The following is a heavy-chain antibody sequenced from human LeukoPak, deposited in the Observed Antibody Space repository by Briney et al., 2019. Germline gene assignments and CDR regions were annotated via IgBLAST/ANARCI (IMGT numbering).Heavy chain of an antibody. Sequence: SETLSLTFTVSGGSISSYYWGWIRQPPGKGLEWIGSIYYSGSTYYNPSLKSRVTISVDTSKNQFSLKLSSVTAADTAVYYCARDQGLGVELPDMNWFDPWGQGTLVTVSS. CDR2: IYYSGST. CDR1: GGSISSYY. V-gene: IGHV4-39*07. D-gene: IGHD6-13*01. J-gene: IGHJ5*02. CDR3: ARDQGLGVELPDMNWFDP.